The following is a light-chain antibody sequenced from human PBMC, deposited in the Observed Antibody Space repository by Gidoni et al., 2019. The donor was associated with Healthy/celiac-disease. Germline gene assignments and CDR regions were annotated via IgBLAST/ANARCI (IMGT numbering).Light chain of an antibody. CDR1: QSGSSSY. CDR2: GAS. CDR3: QHYGSPIT. Sequence: EIWLTQTPGTLSLSPGERATLSCRASQSGSSSYLAWYQQKPGQAPRLLIYGASRRAAGLPDRFSGGGSGTDFTLTISRLEPEDFAVYYCQHYGSPITFGPGTKVDIK. J-gene: IGKJ3*01. V-gene: IGKV3-20*01.